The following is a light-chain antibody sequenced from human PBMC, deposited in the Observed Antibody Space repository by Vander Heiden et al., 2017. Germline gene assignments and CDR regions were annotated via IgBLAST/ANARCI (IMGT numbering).Light chain of an antibody. Sequence: QSALTQPASVSGSPGQSITISCTGTSSDVGTYKLVSWYQQHPCKAPKLILYEVTRRPSGVSHRFSGSKSGNTASLTTSGLQAEDEANYYCCSDAGTSTSGVFGGGTKLTVL. CDR1: SSDVGTYKL. CDR3: CSDAGTSTSGV. J-gene: IGLJ2*01. CDR2: EVT. V-gene: IGLV2-23*02.